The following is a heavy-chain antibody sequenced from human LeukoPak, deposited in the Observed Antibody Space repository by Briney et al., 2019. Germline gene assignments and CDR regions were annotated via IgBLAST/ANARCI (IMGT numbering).Heavy chain of an antibody. J-gene: IGHJ4*02. D-gene: IGHD2-8*01. CDR2: IRSSSSYI. CDR1: GFSFSSYS. V-gene: IGHV3-21*01. CDR3: ARGYCTKGECFYFDY. Sequence: KTGGSLRLSCAASGFSFSSYSMNWVRQAPGKGLEWVSSIRSSSSYIYYADSVKGRFTISRDNAKNSLYLQMNSLRAEDTAVYYCARGYCTKGECFYFDYWGQGTLVTVSS.